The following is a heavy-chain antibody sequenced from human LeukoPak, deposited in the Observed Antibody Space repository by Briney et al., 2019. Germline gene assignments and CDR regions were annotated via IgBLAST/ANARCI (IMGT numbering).Heavy chain of an antibody. V-gene: IGHV3-21*01. CDR1: GFTFSSYS. D-gene: IGHD3-10*01. J-gene: IGHJ4*02. CDR2: ISSSGSYI. Sequence: GGSLRLSCAASGFTFSSYSMNWVRQAPGKGLEWVSSISSSGSYIYYADPVKGRFTISRDNAKNSLYLQMNSLRAEDTAVYYCARDAPRITMVRGVIIWGQGTLVTVSS. CDR3: ARDAPRITMVRGVII.